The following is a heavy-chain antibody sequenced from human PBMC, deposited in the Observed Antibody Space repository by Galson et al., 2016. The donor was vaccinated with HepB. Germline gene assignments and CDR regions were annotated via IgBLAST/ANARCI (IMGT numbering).Heavy chain of an antibody. Sequence: SVKVSCKASGGTFTNYGINWVRQAPGQGLEWMGGIIPLFGSSNYAQKFQDRVTITADESMTTVYMELSSRRSDDTAVYYCARDRRSGRFESWGQGTLVTVSS. CDR2: IIPLFGSS. D-gene: IGHD6-25*01. CDR1: GGTFTNYG. V-gene: IGHV1-69*13. CDR3: ARDRRSGRFES. J-gene: IGHJ4*02.